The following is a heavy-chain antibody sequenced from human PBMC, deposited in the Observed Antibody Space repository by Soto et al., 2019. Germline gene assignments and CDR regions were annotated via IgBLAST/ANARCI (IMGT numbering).Heavy chain of an antibody. J-gene: IGHJ4*02. CDR3: ARNRGDLAFDY. V-gene: IGHV4-30-4*01. Sequence: TSETLSLTCTVSGGSISSGDYYWSWIRQPPGKGLEWIGSIYYSGSTYYNPSLKSRVTISVDTSKNQFSLKLSSVTAADTAVYYCARNRGDLAFDYWGQGTLVTVSS. D-gene: IGHD2-21*02. CDR2: IYYSGST. CDR1: GGSISSGDYY.